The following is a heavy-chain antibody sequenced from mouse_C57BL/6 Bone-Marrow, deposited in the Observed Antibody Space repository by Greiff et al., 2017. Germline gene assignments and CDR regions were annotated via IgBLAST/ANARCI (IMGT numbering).Heavy chain of an antibody. CDR3: ARDPYYYGSSYGWRAMDY. D-gene: IGHD1-1*01. CDR2: IYPRSGNT. V-gene: IGHV1-81*01. Sequence: QVQLQQSGAELARPGASVKLSCKASGYTFTSYGISWVKQRTGQGLEWIGEIYPRSGNTYYNEKFKGKATLTADKSSSTAYMELRSLTSEDSAVYFCARDPYYYGSSYGWRAMDYWGQGTSGNVSS. J-gene: IGHJ4*01. CDR1: GYTFTSYG.